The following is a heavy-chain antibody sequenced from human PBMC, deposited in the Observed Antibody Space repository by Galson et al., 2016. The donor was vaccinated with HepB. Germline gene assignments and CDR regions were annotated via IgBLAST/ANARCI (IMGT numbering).Heavy chain of an antibody. CDR3: ATSWSDCSGGSCYSGWFDP. J-gene: IGHJ5*02. D-gene: IGHD2-15*01. V-gene: IGHV3-30*04. Sequence: SLRLSCAASGFSFTDYTLHWVRQSPGKGLEWVAVISFDGSNKYCRDSVKGRFTISRDDSKNTLYLEMNGLRAEDTAVYYCATSWSDCSGGSCYSGWFDPWGQGALVTVSS. CDR2: ISFDGSNK. CDR1: GFSFTDYT.